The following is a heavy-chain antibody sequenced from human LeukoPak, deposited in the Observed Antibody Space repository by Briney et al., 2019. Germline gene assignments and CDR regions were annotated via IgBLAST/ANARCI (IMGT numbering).Heavy chain of an antibody. V-gene: IGHV1-18*01. Sequence: ASVKVSCKASGYTFTSYGISWVRQAPGQGLEWMGWISAYNGNTNYAQKLQGGVTMTTDTSTSTAYMELRSLRSDDTAVYYCARDRKRQYCYDSSGYPDAFDIWGQGTMVTVSS. CDR3: ARDRKRQYCYDSSGYPDAFDI. CDR1: GYTFTSYG. D-gene: IGHD3-22*01. J-gene: IGHJ3*02. CDR2: ISAYNGNT.